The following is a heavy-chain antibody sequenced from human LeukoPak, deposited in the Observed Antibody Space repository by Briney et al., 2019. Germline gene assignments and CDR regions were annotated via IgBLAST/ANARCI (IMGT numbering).Heavy chain of an antibody. D-gene: IGHD6-6*01. CDR3: ARDMYTTSSARGAY. V-gene: IGHV3-74*01. CDR2: INSDGSST. J-gene: IGHJ4*02. CDR1: GFTFSTYW. Sequence: GGSLRLSCAASGFTFSTYWMHWVRQGPGKGLEWVSRINSDGSSTTYADSVKGRFTISRDNDKNTLYLQMNRLRAEDTALYYCARDMYTTSSARGAYWGQGTLVTVSS.